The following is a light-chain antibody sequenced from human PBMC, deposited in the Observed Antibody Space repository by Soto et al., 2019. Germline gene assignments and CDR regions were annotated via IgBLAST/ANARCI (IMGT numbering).Light chain of an antibody. CDR3: SSYTSTSTYV. V-gene: IGLV2-18*02. J-gene: IGLJ1*01. CDR1: SSDDGNYNR. CDR2: DVS. Sequence: QSALTQPPSVSGSPGQSVAISCTGTSSDDGNYNRVSWYQQPPGTAPRLVIYDVSNRPSGVSDRFSGSKSGSTASLTISGLQAEDEADYYCSSYTSTSTYVFGTGTKVTVL.